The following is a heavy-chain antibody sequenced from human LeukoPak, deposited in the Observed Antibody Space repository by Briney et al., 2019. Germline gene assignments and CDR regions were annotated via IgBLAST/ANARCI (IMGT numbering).Heavy chain of an antibody. CDR1: GYTLTELS. D-gene: IGHD3-10*01. CDR2: FDPEDAEI. Sequence: ASVKVSCKVSGYTLTELSIHWVRQAPGKGLEWMGGFDPEDAEIVYAQKFQGRVTMIEDTSTDTAYMELSSLRSEDTAVYYCTTLKLMVRGVIITSRGAMDVWGQGTTVTVSS. J-gene: IGHJ6*02. CDR3: TTLKLMVRGVIITSRGAMDV. V-gene: IGHV1-24*01.